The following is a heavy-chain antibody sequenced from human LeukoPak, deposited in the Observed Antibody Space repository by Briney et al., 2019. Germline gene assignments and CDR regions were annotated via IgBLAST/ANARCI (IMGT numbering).Heavy chain of an antibody. V-gene: IGHV4-34*01. CDR3: ARHDEYSSNHVGLDY. J-gene: IGHJ4*02. CDR2: ITQSGNT. Sequence: SETLSLTCAIYGGSFSNFYWNWIRQSPGKGLEWIGEITQSGNTNYNPSLKSRVTISVDTSKNHFSLKLTSVTAADTAVYYCARHDEYSSNHVGLDYWGQGTLVTVSS. D-gene: IGHD6-13*01. CDR1: GGSFSNFY.